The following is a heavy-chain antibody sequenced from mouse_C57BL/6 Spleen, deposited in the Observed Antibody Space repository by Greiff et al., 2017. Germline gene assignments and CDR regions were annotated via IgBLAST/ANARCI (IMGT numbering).Heavy chain of an antibody. V-gene: IGHV1-54*01. D-gene: IGHD3-2*02. J-gene: IGHJ3*01. CDR3: ARSDSSGYPWFAY. CDR2: INPGSGGA. Sequence: QVQLQQSGAELVRPGTSVKVSCKASGYAFTNYLIEWVKQRPGPGLEWIGVINPGSGGANYNEKFKGKATLTADKSSSQAYMQNSSLTSEDSAVYFCARSDSSGYPWFAYWGQGTLVTVSA. CDR1: GYAFTNYL.